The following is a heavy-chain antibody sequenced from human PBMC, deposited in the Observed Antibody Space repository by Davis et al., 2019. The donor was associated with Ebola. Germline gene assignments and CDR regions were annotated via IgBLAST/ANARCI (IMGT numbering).Heavy chain of an antibody. V-gene: IGHV4-4*07. CDR3: ARAPQYTYYFDY. D-gene: IGHD2-2*02. J-gene: IGHJ4*02. Sequence: PSETLSLTCTASSASISSYYWRWIRQPAGKGLEWIGRIHTIGNTNYNPSLKSRVTLSLDTSKNQFSLKLTSVTAADTAVYYCARAPQYTYYFDYWGQGILVTVSS. CDR2: IHTIGNT. CDR1: SASISSYY.